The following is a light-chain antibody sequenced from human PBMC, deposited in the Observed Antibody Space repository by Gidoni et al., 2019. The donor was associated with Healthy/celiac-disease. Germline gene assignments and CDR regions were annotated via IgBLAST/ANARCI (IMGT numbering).Light chain of an antibody. J-gene: IGKJ1*01. CDR3: QQSYSTPWT. Sequence: LHLSPPPSSLSASVGDRVTITCRASQSISSYLNWYQQKPGKAPKLLIYAASSLQSGVPSRFSGSGSGTDFTLTISSLQPEDFATYYCQQSYSTPWTFGQGTKVEIK. CDR1: QSISSY. V-gene: IGKV1-39*01. CDR2: AAS.